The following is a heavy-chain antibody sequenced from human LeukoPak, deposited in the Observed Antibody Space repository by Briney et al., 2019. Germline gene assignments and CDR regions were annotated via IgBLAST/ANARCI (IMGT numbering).Heavy chain of an antibody. V-gene: IGHV3-33*01. CDR3: ARDTAMEPFDY. Sequence: SCKASGYTFTSYYMHWVRQAPGKGLEWVAVIWYDGSNKYYADSVKGRFTISRDNSKNTLYLQMNSLRAEDTAVYYCARDTAMEPFDYWGQGTLVTVSS. D-gene: IGHD5-18*01. CDR2: IWYDGSNK. J-gene: IGHJ4*02. CDR1: GYTFTSYY.